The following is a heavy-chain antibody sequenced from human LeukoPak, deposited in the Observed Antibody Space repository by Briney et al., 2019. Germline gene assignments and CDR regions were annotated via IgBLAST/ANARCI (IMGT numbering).Heavy chain of an antibody. CDR3: ARDHDSSGYYYPIGGWFDP. Sequence: GGSLRLSCAASGFTFSSYPMHWVRQAPGKGLEWVALISYDGSNKYYADSVKGRFTISRDNSKNTLYLQLHGLRTEDTAVYYCARDHDSSGYYYPIGGWFDPWGQGTLVTVSS. V-gene: IGHV3-30-3*01. CDR2: ISYDGSNK. CDR1: GFTFSSYP. D-gene: IGHD3-22*01. J-gene: IGHJ5*02.